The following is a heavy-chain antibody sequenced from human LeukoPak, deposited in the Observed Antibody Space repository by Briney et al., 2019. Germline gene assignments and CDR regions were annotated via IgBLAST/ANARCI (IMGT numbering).Heavy chain of an antibody. Sequence: SETLSLTCTVSGVSISSYYWSWIRQPPGKGLEWIGYMYYSGNRNYNASLKSRVTISADTSKNQVSLKLTSVTAADTAVYYCARVPPGHASGSDFPDYWGRGTLVIVSS. D-gene: IGHD3-10*01. CDR3: ARVPPGHASGSDFPDY. V-gene: IGHV4-59*01. CDR1: GVSISSYY. J-gene: IGHJ4*02. CDR2: MYYSGNR.